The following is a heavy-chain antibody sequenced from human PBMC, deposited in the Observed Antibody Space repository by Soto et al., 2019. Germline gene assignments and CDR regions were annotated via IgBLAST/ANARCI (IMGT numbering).Heavy chain of an antibody. CDR2: ISGSGGST. Sequence: GGSLRLSCAASGFTFSSYEMNWVRQAPGKGLEWVSAISGSGGSTYYADSVKGRFTISRDNSKNTLYLQMNSLRAEDTAVYYCAKVLSGEYSSSRPGWFDPWGQGTLVTVSS. CDR1: GFTFSSYE. V-gene: IGHV3-23*01. D-gene: IGHD6-6*01. J-gene: IGHJ5*02. CDR3: AKVLSGEYSSSRPGWFDP.